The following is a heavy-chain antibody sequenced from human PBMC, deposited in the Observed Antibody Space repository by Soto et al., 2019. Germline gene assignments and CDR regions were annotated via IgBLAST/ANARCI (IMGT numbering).Heavy chain of an antibody. J-gene: IGHJ3*02. Sequence: QVQLVESGGGVVLRGRSLRLSCAASGFTFSSYGMHWVRQAPGKGLEWVAVIWYDGSNKYYADSVKGRFTISRDNSKNTLYLQMNSLRAEDTAVYYCARRWGYDAFDIWGQGTMVTVSS. D-gene: IGHD3-16*01. CDR2: IWYDGSNK. CDR1: GFTFSSYG. CDR3: ARRWGYDAFDI. V-gene: IGHV3-33*01.